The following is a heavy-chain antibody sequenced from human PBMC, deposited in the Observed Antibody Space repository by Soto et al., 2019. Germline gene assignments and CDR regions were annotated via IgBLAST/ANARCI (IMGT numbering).Heavy chain of an antibody. V-gene: IGHV4-39*01. D-gene: IGHD3-10*01. CDR3: ARGGKRVSMIRGFDY. CDR2: IYFSGTT. Sequence: QLQLQESGPGLVKPSETLSLTCTVSGGSISGSSYYWAWIRQPSGKGLEWIGSIYFSGTTYYNPSLKSRGTISADTSKSQFSLRLSSVTAADTALYYCARGGKRVSMIRGFDYWDQGTLVTASS. CDR1: GGSISGSSYY. J-gene: IGHJ4*02.